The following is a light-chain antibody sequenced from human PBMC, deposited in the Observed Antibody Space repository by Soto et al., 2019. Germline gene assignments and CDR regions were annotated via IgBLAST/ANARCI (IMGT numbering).Light chain of an antibody. CDR3: QQYHSYPRA. CDR1: QGIGSY. CDR2: SAS. J-gene: IGKJ1*01. V-gene: IGKV1-8*01. Sequence: AIRMTQSPSSLSASIGDRVTITCRASQGIGSYLAWYQQKPGKAPNLLIYSASTLQSGVPSRFSGSGSGTDFTLTITSLQSEDFATYYCQQYHSYPRAFGQGTK.